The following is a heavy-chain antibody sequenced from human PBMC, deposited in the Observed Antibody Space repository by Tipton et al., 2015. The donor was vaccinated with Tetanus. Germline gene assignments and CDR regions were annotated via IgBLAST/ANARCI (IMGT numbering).Heavy chain of an antibody. D-gene: IGHD6-6*01. CDR1: GGSISSSGYY. Sequence: TLSLTCTVSGGSISSSGYYWGWIRQPPGKGLEWIGSIYYSGSTYYNPSLKSRLTISVDTSKNQFSLKLSSVTAAGTAVYYCARHVEQLVPYYYYYMDVWGEGTTVTVSS. J-gene: IGHJ6*03. V-gene: IGHV4-39*01. CDR2: IYYSGST. CDR3: ARHVEQLVPYYYYYMDV.